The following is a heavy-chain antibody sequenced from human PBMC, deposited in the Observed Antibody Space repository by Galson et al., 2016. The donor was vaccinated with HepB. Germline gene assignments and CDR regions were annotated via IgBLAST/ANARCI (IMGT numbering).Heavy chain of an antibody. CDR3: AKTSHGTYGD. V-gene: IGHV3-23*01. D-gene: IGHD1-26*01. CDR2: ISFDGGST. CDR1: GFTFGGYA. J-gene: IGHJ4*02. Sequence: SLRLSCAASGFTFGGYAMSWVRQAPGKGLQWVSFISFDGGSTHYADSVKGRFTISRDNSKNTLYLQMNTLRADDTGVYYCAKTSHGTYGDWGQGTLVSVSS.